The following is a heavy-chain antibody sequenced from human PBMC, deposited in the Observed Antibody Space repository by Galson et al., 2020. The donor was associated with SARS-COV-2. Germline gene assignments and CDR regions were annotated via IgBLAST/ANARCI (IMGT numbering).Heavy chain of an antibody. J-gene: IGHJ4*02. CDR1: GFTFSSYA. D-gene: IGHD4-17*01. Sequence: GGSLRLSCAASGFTFSSYAMHWVRQAPGKGLEWVAVISYDGSNKYYADSVKGRFTISRDNSKNTLYLQMNSLRAEDTAVYYCARITVTTDQNDYWGQGTLVTVSS. V-gene: IGHV3-30-3*01. CDR3: ARITVTTDQNDY. CDR2: ISYDGSNK.